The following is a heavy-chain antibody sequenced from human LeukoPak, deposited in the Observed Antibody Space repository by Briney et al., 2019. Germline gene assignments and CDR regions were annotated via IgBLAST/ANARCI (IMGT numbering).Heavy chain of an antibody. CDR3: ARDQDIVVVPAAIRLVYYGMDV. J-gene: IGHJ6*02. CDR2: ISSSSSYI. D-gene: IGHD2-2*02. V-gene: IGHV3-21*01. CDR1: GFTFSSYS. Sequence: KSGGSLRLSCAAFGFTFSSYSMNWVRQAPGKGLEWVSSISSSSSYIYYADSVKGRFTISRDNAKNSLYLQMNSLRAEDTAVYYCARDQDIVVVPAAIRLVYYGMDVWGQGTTVTVSS.